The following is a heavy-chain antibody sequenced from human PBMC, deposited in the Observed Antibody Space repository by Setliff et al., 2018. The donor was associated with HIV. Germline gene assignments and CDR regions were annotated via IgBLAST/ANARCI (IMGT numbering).Heavy chain of an antibody. CDR2: IYLGETT. Sequence: PSETLSLTCTVSSGYMSGHFWTWIRQTPGEGLEWIGNIYLGETTNYNPSLKSRATISLDMSKRQFSLHLTSVTAADTAIYYCARDPSQYLDFLFDPQPFNVWGHGTMVTVSS. D-gene: IGHD3-9*01. J-gene: IGHJ3*01. CDR3: ARDPSQYLDFLFDPQPFNV. V-gene: IGHV4-59*11. CDR1: SGYMSGHF.